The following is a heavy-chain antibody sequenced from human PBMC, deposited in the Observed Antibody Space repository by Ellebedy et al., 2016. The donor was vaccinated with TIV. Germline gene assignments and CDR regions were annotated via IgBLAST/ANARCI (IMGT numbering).Heavy chain of an antibody. J-gene: IGHJ4*02. CDR2: FDPEDGET. CDR1: GYTLTELS. V-gene: IGHV1-24*01. Sequence: AASVKVSCKVSGYTLTELSMHWVRQAPGKGLEWMGGFDPEDGETIYAQKFQGRVTMTEDTSTDTAYMELSSLRSEDTAVYYCATVSRSGGSSMTFFDYWGQGTLVTVSS. D-gene: IGHD2-15*01. CDR3: ATVSRSGGSSMTFFDY.